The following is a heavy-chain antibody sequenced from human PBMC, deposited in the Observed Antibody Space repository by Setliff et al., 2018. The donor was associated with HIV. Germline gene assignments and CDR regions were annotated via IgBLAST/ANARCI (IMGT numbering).Heavy chain of an antibody. CDR1: GGSISSDSYY. D-gene: IGHD3-3*01. V-gene: IGHV4-39*07. J-gene: IGHJ2*01. CDR3: LLWTGYYTYWFFDL. CDR2: IYYSGST. Sequence: PSETLSLTGDVSGGSISSDSYYWAWIRQPPGKGLEWIGTIYYSGSTHYNPSLKSRLTISVDMSKNQLSLKLSSVTAADTAVYYCLLWTGYYTYWFFDLWGRGALVTVSS.